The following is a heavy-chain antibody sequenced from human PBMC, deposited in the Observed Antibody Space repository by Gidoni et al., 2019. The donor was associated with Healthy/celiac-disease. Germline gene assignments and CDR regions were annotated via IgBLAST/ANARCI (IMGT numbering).Heavy chain of an antibody. CDR1: GFTFSSYA. D-gene: IGHD6-19*01. CDR3: AKDLQIRCEYKTVPPQMSSGPCGAFDI. Sequence: EVQLLESGGGLVQPGGSLRLSCAASGFTFSSYAMIWFRQAPGTGLEWVAAISGSGGSTYYADSVKGRFTISRDNSKNTLYLQMNSLRAEDTAVYYCAKDLQIRCEYKTVPPQMSSGPCGAFDIWGQGTMVTVSS. J-gene: IGHJ3*02. CDR2: ISGSGGST. V-gene: IGHV3-23*01.